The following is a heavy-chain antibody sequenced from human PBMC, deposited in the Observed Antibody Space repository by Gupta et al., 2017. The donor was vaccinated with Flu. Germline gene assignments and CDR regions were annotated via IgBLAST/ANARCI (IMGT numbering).Heavy chain of an antibody. D-gene: IGHD2-2*01. Sequence: EVQLLESGGGLVQPGGSLRLSCAASRFPFSSYAISWVRQASGKGLEWVSTISGSGNSTYYADSVKGRFTISRDNSKNTLYLQMNTLTADDTAVYYCAISYCSSTNCYPSDYWGQGTLVTVSS. CDR2: ISGSGNST. J-gene: IGHJ4*02. CDR3: AISYCSSTNCYPSDY. CDR1: RFPFSSYA. V-gene: IGHV3-23*01.